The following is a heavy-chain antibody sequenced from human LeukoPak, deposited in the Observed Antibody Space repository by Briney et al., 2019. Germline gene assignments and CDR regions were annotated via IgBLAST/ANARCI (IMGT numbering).Heavy chain of an antibody. Sequence: PGGSLRLSCAASGFIFSSYDIHWLRQATGKGLEWVSAIGTAGDTYYPGSVKGRFTISRENAKNSLYLQMNSLRAGDTAVYYCARGESGFGEGRDYYYYYGMDVWGQGTTVTVSS. J-gene: IGHJ6*02. CDR3: ARGESGFGEGRDYYYYYGMDV. V-gene: IGHV3-13*01. D-gene: IGHD3-10*01. CDR2: IGTAGDT. CDR1: GFIFSSYD.